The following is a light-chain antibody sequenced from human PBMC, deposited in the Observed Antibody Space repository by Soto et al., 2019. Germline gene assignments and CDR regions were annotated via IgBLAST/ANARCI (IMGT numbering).Light chain of an antibody. CDR3: QQYDGSVLT. CDR1: EIVTGAW. CDR2: GAS. J-gene: IGKJ4*01. Sequence: EIAWMQSPGTLSLSPGERATLSCRASEIVTGAWLTWYQQKPDQAPRLLICGASSRATGIPDRFSCSGSGTDFTLNISRLEPEDSAVYYCQQYDGSVLTFGGGTKVEIK. V-gene: IGKV3-20*01.